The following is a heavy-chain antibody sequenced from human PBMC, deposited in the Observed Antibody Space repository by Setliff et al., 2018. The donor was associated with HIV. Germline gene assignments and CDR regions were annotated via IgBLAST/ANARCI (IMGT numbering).Heavy chain of an antibody. D-gene: IGHD3-3*01. CDR1: GFTFSSYS. Sequence: GGSLRLSCAGSGFTFSSYSLNWVRQAPGKGLEWVSYVSGSGGAIDYADSVQGRFTISRDNSKNSLYLQMNSLRVEDTAVYYCARDYLYYNLYNGSPVYGMDVWGQGTTVTVSS. V-gene: IGHV3-21*05. CDR2: VSGSGGAI. CDR3: ARDYLYYNLYNGSPVYGMDV. J-gene: IGHJ6*02.